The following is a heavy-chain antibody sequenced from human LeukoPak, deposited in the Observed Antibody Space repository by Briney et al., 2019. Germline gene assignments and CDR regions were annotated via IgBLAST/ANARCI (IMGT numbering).Heavy chain of an antibody. CDR3: ARGLPGSSGAIDY. CDR2: MNPNSGNT. V-gene: IGHV1-8*03. Sequence: HRASVKVSCKASGYTFTSYDINWVRQAPGQGLEWMGWMNPNSGNTGYVQKFQGRVTITTNTSIRTAYMELSSLRSEDTAVYYCARGLPGSSGAIDYWGQGTLVTVSS. J-gene: IGHJ4*02. D-gene: IGHD6-13*01. CDR1: GYTFTSYD.